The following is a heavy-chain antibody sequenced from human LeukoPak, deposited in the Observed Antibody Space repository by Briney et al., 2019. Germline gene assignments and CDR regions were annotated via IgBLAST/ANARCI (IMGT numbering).Heavy chain of an antibody. V-gene: IGHV4-31*03. CDR3: SGIVVVPAAPPYYYYGMDV. Sequence: SQTLSLTCTVSGGSISSGGYYWSWIRQHPGKGLEWIGYIYYSGSTYYNPSLKSRVTISVDTSKNQFSLKLSSVTAADTAVYYCSGIVVVPAAPPYYYYGMDVWGQGTTVTVSS. CDR1: GGSISSGGYY. CDR2: IYYSGST. J-gene: IGHJ6*02. D-gene: IGHD2-2*01.